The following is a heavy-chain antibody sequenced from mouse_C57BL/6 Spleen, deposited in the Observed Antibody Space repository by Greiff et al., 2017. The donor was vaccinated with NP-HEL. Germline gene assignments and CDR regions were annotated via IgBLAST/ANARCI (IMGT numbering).Heavy chain of an antibody. Sequence: DVKLVESGGGLVKPGGSLKLSCAASGFTFSDYGMHWVRQAPEKGLEWVAYISSGSSTIYYADTVKGRFTSSRDNAKNTLFLQMTSLRSEDTAMYYCARRAGTDAMDYWGQGTSVTVSS. CDR3: ARRAGTDAMDY. CDR2: ISSGSSTI. V-gene: IGHV5-17*01. J-gene: IGHJ4*01. CDR1: GFTFSDYG. D-gene: IGHD3-3*01.